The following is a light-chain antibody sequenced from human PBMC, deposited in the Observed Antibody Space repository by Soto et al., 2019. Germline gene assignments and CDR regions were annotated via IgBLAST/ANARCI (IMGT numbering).Light chain of an antibody. CDR3: QQYHNWPPQYT. CDR1: QTVARN. CDR2: GAS. Sequence: EIMMTQSPATLSVSPGERATLSCRASQTVARNLAWYQQKPGQAPRLLIHGASTRATGVSARFSGSGSGTDFTLTISSLQSEDFAVYYCQQYHNWPPQYTFGQGTKLQIK. J-gene: IGKJ2*01. V-gene: IGKV3-15*01.